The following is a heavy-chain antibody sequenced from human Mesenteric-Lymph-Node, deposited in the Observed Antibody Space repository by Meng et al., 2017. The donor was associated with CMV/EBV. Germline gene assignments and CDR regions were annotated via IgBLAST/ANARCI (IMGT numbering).Heavy chain of an antibody. D-gene: IGHD1-26*01. V-gene: IGHV5-51*01. CDR2: IYPADSDT. CDR1: GYIFTNYW. J-gene: IGHJ6*02. Sequence: KVSCKGSGYIFTNYWIGWVRQMPGKGLEWMGIIYPADSDTRYSPSFQGQVTISADKSISTAYLQWSSLKASDTAMYYCARHHVGYYYGMDVWGQGTTVTVSS. CDR3: ARHHVGYYYGMDV.